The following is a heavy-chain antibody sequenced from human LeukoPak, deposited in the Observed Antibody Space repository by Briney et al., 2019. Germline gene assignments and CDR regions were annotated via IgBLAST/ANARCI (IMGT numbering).Heavy chain of an antibody. CDR3: TTRKLVTMVRGVIIAAPSFDY. V-gene: IGHV3-15*01. Sequence: GGSLRLSCGASGFPFTNAWMSWVRQAPGKGLEWVGRIKSKTDGGTTDYAAPVKGRFTISRDDSKNTLYLQMNSLKTEDTAVYYCTTRKLVTMVRGVIIAAPSFDYWGQGTLVTVSS. CDR1: GFPFTNAW. CDR2: IKSKTDGGTT. J-gene: IGHJ4*02. D-gene: IGHD3-10*01.